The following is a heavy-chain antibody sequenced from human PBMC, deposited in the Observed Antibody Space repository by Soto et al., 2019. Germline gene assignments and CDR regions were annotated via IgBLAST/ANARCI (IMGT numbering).Heavy chain of an antibody. CDR1: GFTFSSYG. J-gene: IGHJ4*02. Sequence: GGSLRLSCVVSGFTFSSYGMNWVRQAPGRGLEWVSYISSDSYRIYYADSVRGRFTISRDNAKNSLYLQMSSLTAEDTAVFYCARNAPARFCTSTSCHFDYWGQGALVTVSS. V-gene: IGHV3-48*01. D-gene: IGHD2-2*01. CDR3: ARNAPARFCTSTSCHFDY. CDR2: ISSDSYRI.